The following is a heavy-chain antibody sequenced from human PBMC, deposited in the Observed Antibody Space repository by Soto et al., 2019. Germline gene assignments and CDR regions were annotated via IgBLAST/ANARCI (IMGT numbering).Heavy chain of an antibody. CDR2: INHSGST. V-gene: IGHV4-59*08. CDR1: GGSMSSYY. J-gene: IGHJ4*02. CDR3: ARHGEYSSSWYFDY. D-gene: IGHD6-13*01. Sequence: SETLSLTCTVSGGSMSSYYWSWIRQPPGKGLEWIGEINHSGSTNYNPSLKSRVTISVDTSKNQFSLKLSSVTAADTAVYYCARHGEYSSSWYFDYWGQGTLVTVPS.